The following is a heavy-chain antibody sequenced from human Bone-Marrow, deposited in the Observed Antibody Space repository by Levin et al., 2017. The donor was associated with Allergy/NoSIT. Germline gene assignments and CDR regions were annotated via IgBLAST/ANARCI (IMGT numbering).Heavy chain of an antibody. CDR1: GFTFSSYA. J-gene: IGHJ4*02. D-gene: IGHD3-10*01. Sequence: GGSLRLSCAASGFTFSSYAMSWVRQAPGKGLEWVSAISGSGGSTYYADSVKGRFTISRDNSKNTLYLQMNSLRAEDTAVYYCVYYGSGSLGGPYDYWGQGTLVTVSS. CDR2: ISGSGGST. V-gene: IGHV3-23*01. CDR3: VYYGSGSLGGPYDY.